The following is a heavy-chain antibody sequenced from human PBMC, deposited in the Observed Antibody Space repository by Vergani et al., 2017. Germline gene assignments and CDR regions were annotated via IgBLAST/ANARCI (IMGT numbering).Heavy chain of an antibody. D-gene: IGHD2-2*01. CDR1: GGTFSSYA. CDR2: IIPIFGTA. J-gene: IGHJ4*02. V-gene: IGHV1-69*01. Sequence: QVQLVQSGAEVKKPGSSVKVSCKASGGTFSSYAISWVRQAPGQGLEWMGGIIPIFGTANYAQKFQGRVTITADESTSTAYMELSSLRSEDTAVYYCATASPLGYCSSTSFYRDLDYWGQGTLVTVSS. CDR3: ATASPLGYCSSTSFYRDLDY.